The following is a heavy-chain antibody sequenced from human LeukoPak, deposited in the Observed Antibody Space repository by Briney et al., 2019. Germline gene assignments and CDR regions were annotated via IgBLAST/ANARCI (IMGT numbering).Heavy chain of an antibody. CDR2: IYTSGSA. D-gene: IGHD2-15*01. V-gene: IGHV4-61*02. CDR1: GGSISSGSYY. Sequence: SETLSLTCTVSGGSISSGSYYWSWIRQPAGKGLEWIGRIYTSGSANYNPSLKSRVTISVDTSKNQFSLKLSSVIAADTAVYYCARAGYCSGGSCYSDLLDAFDIWGQGTMVTVSS. J-gene: IGHJ3*02. CDR3: ARAGYCSGGSCYSDLLDAFDI.